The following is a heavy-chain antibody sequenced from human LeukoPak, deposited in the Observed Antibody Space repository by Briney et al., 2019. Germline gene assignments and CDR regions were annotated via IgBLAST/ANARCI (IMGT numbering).Heavy chain of an antibody. V-gene: IGHV3-72*01. Sequence: GGSLRLSCAHSGSAFSDHYMDWVSQAPGRGLQWVGRIGNKASRFTTEYAASVKGRFTISRDDSKNSLYLQMNNLDTKDTALYYCSRGYSGKSVYAFDIWGQGTMVTVSA. CDR1: GSAFSDHY. J-gene: IGHJ3*02. CDR2: IGNKASRFTT. CDR3: SRGYSGKSVYAFDI. D-gene: IGHD1-26*01.